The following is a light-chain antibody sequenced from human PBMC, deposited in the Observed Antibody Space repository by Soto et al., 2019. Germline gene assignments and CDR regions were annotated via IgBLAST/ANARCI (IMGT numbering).Light chain of an antibody. Sequence: SYELTQPPSLSVAPGQTARITCGGHNIGSKAVHWYRQQPGQAPVLVVHDDSDRPSGIPERFSGSNSGNTATLTISRVEAGDEADSYCQVWDSSSDIYVFGIGTKVTV. V-gene: IGLV3-21*02. CDR2: DDS. CDR3: QVWDSSSDIYV. CDR1: NIGSKA. J-gene: IGLJ1*01.